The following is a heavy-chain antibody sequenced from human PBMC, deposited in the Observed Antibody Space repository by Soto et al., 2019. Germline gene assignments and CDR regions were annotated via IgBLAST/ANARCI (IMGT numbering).Heavy chain of an antibody. CDR2: IYYSGST. V-gene: IGHV4-59*01. CDR3: ARDKADNGVYYYYMDV. D-gene: IGHD1-1*01. CDR1: GGSISSYY. Sequence: SETLSLTCTVSGGSISSYYWSWIRQPPGKGLEWIGYIYYSGSTNYNPSLKSRVTISVDTSKNQFSLKLSSVTAADTAVYYCARDKADNGVYYYYMDVWGKGTTVTVSS. J-gene: IGHJ6*03.